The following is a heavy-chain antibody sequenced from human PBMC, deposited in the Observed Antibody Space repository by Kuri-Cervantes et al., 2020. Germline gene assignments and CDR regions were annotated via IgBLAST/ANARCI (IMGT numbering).Heavy chain of an antibody. V-gene: IGHV1-46*01. Sequence: ASVKVSCKASGYTFTSYYMHWVRQAPGQGLEWMGIINPSGGSTSYAQKFQGRVTMTRDTSTSTAYMELSSLRSEDTAVYYCATLKLRRSTVTTSYYYYGMDVWGQGTTVTVSS. CDR3: ATLKLRRSTVTTSYYYYGMDV. J-gene: IGHJ6*02. CDR2: INPSGGST. D-gene: IGHD4-17*01. CDR1: GYTFTSYY.